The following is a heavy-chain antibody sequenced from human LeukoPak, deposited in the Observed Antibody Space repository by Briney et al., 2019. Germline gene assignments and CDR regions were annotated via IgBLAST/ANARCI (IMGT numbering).Heavy chain of an antibody. CDR2: ISAHNGNT. J-gene: IGHJ4*02. Sequence: GAPVKVSCKASGYTFTTYGITWVRQAPGQGLEWMGWISAHNGNTNYAQKLQGRVTMTTDTSTSTAYMELRSLRSDDTAVYYCARTRIEVAGSYYFDYWGQGTLITVSS. CDR1: GYTFTTYG. D-gene: IGHD6-19*01. V-gene: IGHV1-18*01. CDR3: ARTRIEVAGSYYFDY.